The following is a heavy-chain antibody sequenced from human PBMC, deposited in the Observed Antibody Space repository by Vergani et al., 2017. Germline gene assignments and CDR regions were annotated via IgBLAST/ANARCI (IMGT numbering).Heavy chain of an antibody. CDR3: ARAWGIAAAGGDY. D-gene: IGHD6-13*01. V-gene: IGHV3-53*01. J-gene: IGHJ4*02. Sequence: EVQLVESGGGLIQPGGSLRLSCAASGFTVSSNYMSWVRQAPGKGLEWVSVIYSGGSTYYADSVKGRFTISRDNAKNSLYLQMNSLRAEDTAVYYCARAWGIAAAGGDYWGQGTLVTVSS. CDR2: IYSGGST. CDR1: GFTVSSNY.